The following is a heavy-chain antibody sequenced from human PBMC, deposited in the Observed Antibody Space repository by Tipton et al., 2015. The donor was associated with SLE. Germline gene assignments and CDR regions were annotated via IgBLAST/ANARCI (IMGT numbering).Heavy chain of an antibody. Sequence: SLRLSCAASGFTFSSYAMHWVRQAPGKGLEWVAFIRYDGSNKYYADSVKGRFTISRDNSKNTLYLQMNSLRAEDTALYYCAKDREPIVVVTALDYWGQGTLVTVSS. CDR2: IRYDGSNK. CDR1: GFTFSSYA. J-gene: IGHJ4*02. V-gene: IGHV3-30*02. D-gene: IGHD2-21*02. CDR3: AKDREPIVVVTALDY.